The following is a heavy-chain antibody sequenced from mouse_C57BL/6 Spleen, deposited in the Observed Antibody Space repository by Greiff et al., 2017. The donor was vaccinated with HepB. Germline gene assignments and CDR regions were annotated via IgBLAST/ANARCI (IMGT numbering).Heavy chain of an antibody. Sequence: QVQLQQPGAELVRPGSSVKLSCKASGYTFTSYWMDWVKQSPGQGLEWIGNIYPSDSETHYNQKFKDKATLTVDKSSSTAYMQLSSLTSEDSAVYYCAREVDGYYIDYWGQGTTLTVSS. J-gene: IGHJ2*01. CDR1: GYTFTSYW. D-gene: IGHD2-3*01. CDR2: IYPSDSET. CDR3: AREVDGYYIDY. V-gene: IGHV1-61*01.